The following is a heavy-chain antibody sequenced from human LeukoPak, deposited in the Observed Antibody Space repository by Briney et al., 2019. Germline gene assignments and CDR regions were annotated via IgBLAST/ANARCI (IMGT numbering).Heavy chain of an antibody. CDR1: GFTFSSYG. D-gene: IGHD6-6*01. J-gene: IGHJ4*02. V-gene: IGHV3-33*06. CDR3: AKDYAYSSFYDY. CDR2: IWYDGSNK. Sequence: PGRSLRLSCAASGFTFSSYGMHWVRQAPGKGLEWVAVIWYDGSNKYYADSVKGRFTISRDNSKNTLYLQMNSLRAEDTAVYYCAKDYAYSSFYDYWGQGTLVTVPS.